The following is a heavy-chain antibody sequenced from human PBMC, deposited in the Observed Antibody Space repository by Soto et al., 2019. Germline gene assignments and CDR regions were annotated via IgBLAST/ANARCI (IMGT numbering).Heavy chain of an antibody. Sequence: VQLLESGGGLGQPGGSLRLSCAASGFNFSVYVMTWVRQAPGKGLEWVSAIGDSGETTYYADSVRGRFTISRDNSKNPLNLQMNSLSPEDTAIYYCVKGGWGDYWGQGTQVAVSS. J-gene: IGHJ4*02. CDR2: IGDSGETT. V-gene: IGHV3-23*01. CDR1: GFNFSVYV. CDR3: VKGGWGDY. D-gene: IGHD1-26*01.